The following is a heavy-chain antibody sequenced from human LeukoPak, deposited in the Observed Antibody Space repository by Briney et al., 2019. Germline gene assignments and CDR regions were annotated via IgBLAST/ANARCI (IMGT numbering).Heavy chain of an antibody. Sequence: GGSLRLSCAASGFTFSDYYMNWIRQAPGRGLEWVSSISSSGSTMYYADSVKGRFTISRDNAKSSLYLQMNSLRAEDTAVYYCARDPSGTYFDYWGQGALVAV. V-gene: IGHV3-11*04. CDR1: GFTFSDYY. CDR2: ISSSGSTM. CDR3: ARDPSGTYFDY. J-gene: IGHJ4*02. D-gene: IGHD1-1*01.